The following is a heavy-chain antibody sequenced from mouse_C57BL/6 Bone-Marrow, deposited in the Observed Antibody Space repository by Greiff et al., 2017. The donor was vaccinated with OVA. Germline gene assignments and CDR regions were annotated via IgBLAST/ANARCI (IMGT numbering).Heavy chain of an antibody. J-gene: IGHJ3*01. CDR1: GYTFTSYW. D-gene: IGHD1-1*01. CDR2: IDPSDSYT. CDR3: ANYYGSSFTSFAY. V-gene: IGHV1-50*01. Sequence: VQLQQPGAELVKPGASVKLSCKASGYTFTSYWMQWVKQRPGQGLEWIGEIDPSDSYTNYNQKFMGKATLTVDTSSSTAYMQLSSLTSEDSAVYYCANYYGSSFTSFAYWGQGTLVTVSA.